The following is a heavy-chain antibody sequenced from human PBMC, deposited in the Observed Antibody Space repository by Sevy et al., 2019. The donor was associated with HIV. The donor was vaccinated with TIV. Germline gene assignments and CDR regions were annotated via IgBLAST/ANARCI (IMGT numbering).Heavy chain of an antibody. CDR2: IRQDGSEI. CDR1: GFNLENFW. D-gene: IGHD6-19*01. V-gene: IGHV3-7*01. Sequence: GGSLRLSCVASGFNLENFWMNWVRQAPGKGLEWVANIRQDGSEIYYVASVKGRFTISGDNARNLLYIQMNSLRVEDTALYYCVRAIQSDGSFWGQGALVTVSS. CDR3: VRAIQSDGSF. J-gene: IGHJ4*02.